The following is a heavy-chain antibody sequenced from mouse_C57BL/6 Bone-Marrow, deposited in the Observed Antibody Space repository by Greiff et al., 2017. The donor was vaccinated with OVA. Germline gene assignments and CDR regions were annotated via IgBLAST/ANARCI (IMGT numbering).Heavy chain of an antibody. CDR3: ASEGNWDFFDY. CDR2: IAPSDSYT. J-gene: IGHJ2*01. CDR1: GYTFTSYW. D-gene: IGHD4-1*01. V-gene: IGHV1-50*01. Sequence: QVQLQQSGAELVKPGASVKLSCKASGYTFTSYWMQWVKQRPGQGLEWIGEIAPSDSYTNYNQKFKGKATLTVDTSSSTAYMQLSSLTSEDSAVSYCASEGNWDFFDYCGQGTTLTVSS.